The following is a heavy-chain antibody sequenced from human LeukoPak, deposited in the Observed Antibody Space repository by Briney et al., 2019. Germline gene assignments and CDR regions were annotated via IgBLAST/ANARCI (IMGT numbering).Heavy chain of an antibody. CDR2: INPNSGGT. V-gene: IGHV1-2*02. CDR1: GHTFTGYY. Sequence: ASVKVSCKASGHTFTGYYMHWVRQAAGQGLEWMGWINPNSGGTNYAQKLQGRVTMTRDTSISTVYMELSSLRSDDAAVYYCARATAGPPYYFDYWGQGTLVTVSS. CDR3: ARATAGPPYYFDY. J-gene: IGHJ4*02.